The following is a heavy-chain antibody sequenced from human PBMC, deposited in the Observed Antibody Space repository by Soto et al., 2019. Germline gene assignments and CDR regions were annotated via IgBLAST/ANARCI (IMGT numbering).Heavy chain of an antibody. CDR1: GGSISTYY. CDR2: ISHRGST. Sequence: PSETLSLTCTVSGGSISTYYWRWIRQPPGKGLEWIAYISHRGSTSYNPSLTSRVTISVDTSKNQSSLRLSPVTAAATPLYYCARAGYIYGADAFDIWGQGTMVTVSS. D-gene: IGHD5-18*01. CDR3: ARAGYIYGADAFDI. V-gene: IGHV4-59*01. J-gene: IGHJ3*02.